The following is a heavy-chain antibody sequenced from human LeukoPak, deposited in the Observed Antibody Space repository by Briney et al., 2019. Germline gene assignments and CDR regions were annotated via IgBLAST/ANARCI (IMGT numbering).Heavy chain of an antibody. CDR2: IYYSGST. V-gene: IGHV4-59*01. Sequence: PSETLSLTCAVYGGSFSGYYWSWIRQPPGMGLEWIGYIYYSGSTNYNPSLKSRVTISVDTSKNQFSLKLSSVTAADTAVYYCAREMITFGEFDYWGQGTLVTVSS. J-gene: IGHJ4*02. CDR1: GGSFSGYY. CDR3: AREMITFGEFDY. D-gene: IGHD3-16*01.